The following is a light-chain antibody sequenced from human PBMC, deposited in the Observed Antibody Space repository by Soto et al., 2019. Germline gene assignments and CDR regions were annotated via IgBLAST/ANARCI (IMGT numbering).Light chain of an antibody. Sequence: EIVMTQSPATLSVSPGERATLSCRASQSVSSNLAWYQQKPGQAPRLLIYGASTRATGIPARFSGSGSGREVTLTISSLQSEDFAVYYCQQYNNWPPRGTFGGGTKVEIK. V-gene: IGKV3-15*01. CDR2: GAS. J-gene: IGKJ4*01. CDR1: QSVSSN. CDR3: QQYNNWPPRGT.